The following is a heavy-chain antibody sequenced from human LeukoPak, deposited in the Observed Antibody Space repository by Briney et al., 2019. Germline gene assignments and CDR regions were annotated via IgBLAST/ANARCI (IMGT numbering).Heavy chain of an antibody. CDR3: ARDRVPSSTWWEDYYYGMDV. J-gene: IGHJ6*02. D-gene: IGHD1-26*01. CDR1: GFTFSTAF. V-gene: IGHV3-53*01. CDR2: LYSGGST. Sequence: GGSLRLSCTASGFTFSTAFMSWVRQAPGKGLEWVSVLYSGGSTYYADSVKGRFTISRDNSKNTLYLQMNSLRAEDTAVYYCARDRVPSSTWWEDYYYGMDVWGQGTTVTVSS.